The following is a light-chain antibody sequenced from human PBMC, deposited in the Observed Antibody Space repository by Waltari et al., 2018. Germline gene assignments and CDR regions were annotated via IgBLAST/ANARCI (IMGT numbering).Light chain of an antibody. CDR2: AAS. CDR3: QRGYSTWT. Sequence: DIQMTQSPSSLSASVGARVTITCRASQNINSFLNWYQQKPGRAPNVLIYAASSLHSGVPSRVNGSGSGTDYTLTISSLQPEDFATYYCQRGYSTWTSGQGTKVEIK. J-gene: IGKJ1*01. V-gene: IGKV1-39*01. CDR1: QNINSF.